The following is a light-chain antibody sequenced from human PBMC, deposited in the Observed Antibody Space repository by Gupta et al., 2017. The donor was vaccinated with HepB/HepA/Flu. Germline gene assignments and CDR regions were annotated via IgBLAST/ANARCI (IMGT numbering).Light chain of an antibody. V-gene: IGKV3-15*01. CDR2: GAS. Sequence: EIVLTQSPDTLSVSPGQSAAVSCRASQNIRNSLAWFQQRPGQAPRLLIYGASSRATGIPARFSGSGSGTEFTLTISSLQSEDFAIYYCQQYSEWWTFGQGTKVEIK. CDR1: QNIRNS. J-gene: IGKJ1*01. CDR3: QQYSEWWT.